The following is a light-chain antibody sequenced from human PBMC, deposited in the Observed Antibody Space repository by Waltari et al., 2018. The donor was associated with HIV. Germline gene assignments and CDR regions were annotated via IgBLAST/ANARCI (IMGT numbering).Light chain of an antibody. CDR3: MQGTHWPVA. Sequence: DVVMTQSPLSLPVTPGQPASISCRSSQSPVYSDGNTYLSWFQQRPGQSPRRLIYKVSNRDSGVPDRFSGSGSGTDFTLKISRVEAEDVGVYYCMQGTHWPVAFGQGTKVEI. J-gene: IGKJ1*01. CDR2: KVS. CDR1: QSPVYSDGNTY. V-gene: IGKV2-30*01.